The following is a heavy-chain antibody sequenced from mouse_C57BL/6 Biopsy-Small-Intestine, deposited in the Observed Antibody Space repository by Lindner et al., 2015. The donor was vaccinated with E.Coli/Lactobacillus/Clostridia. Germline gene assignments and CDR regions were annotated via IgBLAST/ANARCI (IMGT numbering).Heavy chain of an antibody. D-gene: IGHD1-1*01. CDR3: AREGHYYGSRWDY. V-gene: IGHV1-81*01. CDR1: GYTFTSYG. J-gene: IGHJ2*01. CDR2: INPRSGNT. Sequence: VQLQESGVDLARPGASVNLSCKASGYTFTSYGISWMKQRTGQGLEWIGEINPRSGNTYQNENFKGKATLTADKSSSTAYMELRSLTSEDSAVYFCAREGHYYGSRWDYWGQGTALTVSS.